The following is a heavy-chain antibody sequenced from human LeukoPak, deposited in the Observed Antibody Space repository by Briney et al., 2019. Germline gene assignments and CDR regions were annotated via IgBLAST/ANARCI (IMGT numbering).Heavy chain of an antibody. Sequence: SETLSLTCTVSGGSISSGSYYWSWIRQPAGQGLEWIGRIYTSGGTNYNPSLTRRVTISVDTSKNQFSLKLSSVTAADTAVYYCARGLFGDNWFDPWGQGTLVTVSS. V-gene: IGHV4-61*02. D-gene: IGHD3-10*01. J-gene: IGHJ5*02. CDR3: ARGLFGDNWFDP. CDR1: GGSISSGSYY. CDR2: IYTSGGT.